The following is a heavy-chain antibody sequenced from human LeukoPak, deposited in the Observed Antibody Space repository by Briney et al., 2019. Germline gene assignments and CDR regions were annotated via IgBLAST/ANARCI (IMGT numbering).Heavy chain of an antibody. CDR3: ARGGYGSGIRFDY. J-gene: IGHJ4*02. V-gene: IGHV3-30*04. CDR2: ISYDGSNK. D-gene: IGHD3-10*01. Sequence: PGGSPRLSCAASGFTFSTYAMHWVRQAPGKGLEWVAVISYDGSNKYYADSVKGRFTISRDNSKTTLYLQMNSLRAEDTVVYYCARGGYGSGIRFDYWGQGTLVTVSS. CDR1: GFTFSTYA.